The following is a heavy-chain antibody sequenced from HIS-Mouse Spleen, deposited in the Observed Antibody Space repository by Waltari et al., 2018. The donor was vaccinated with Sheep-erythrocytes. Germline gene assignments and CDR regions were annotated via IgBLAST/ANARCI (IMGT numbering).Heavy chain of an antibody. CDR1: GFTFSSYS. V-gene: IGHV3-21*01. CDR2: ISRSSSYI. J-gene: IGHJ3*02. D-gene: IGHD3-10*01. Sequence: EVQLVESGGGLVKPGGSLRLSCAASGFTFSSYSMNWVRQAPGKGREWVSSISRSSSYIYYADSVKGRVTISRDNAKNSRYLQMNSLRAEDTAVYYCARDSMGHDAFDIWGQGTMVTVSS. CDR3: ARDSMGHDAFDI.